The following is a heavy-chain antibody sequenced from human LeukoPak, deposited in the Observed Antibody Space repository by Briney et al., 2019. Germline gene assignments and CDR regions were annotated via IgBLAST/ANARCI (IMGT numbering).Heavy chain of an antibody. CDR2: VNLSGGT. Sequence: SETLSLTCAVSGGSLSGYSWSWIRQPPGKGLEWIGEVNLSGGTNHNPSLKSRATISVDTSKNQLSLKLRSVTAADTAVYYCARTGILAGWNWFDPWGQGTLVTVSS. V-gene: IGHV4-34*04. J-gene: IGHJ5*02. CDR1: GGSLSGYS. D-gene: IGHD2-21*02. CDR3: ARTGILAGWNWFDP.